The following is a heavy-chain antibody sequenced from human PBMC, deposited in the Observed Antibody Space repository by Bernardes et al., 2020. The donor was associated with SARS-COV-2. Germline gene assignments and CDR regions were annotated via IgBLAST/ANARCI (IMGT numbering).Heavy chain of an antibody. CDR2: IGVYNGIT. Sequence: ASVKVSCKSSGYTFSNYGINWVRQAPGQGLEWMAWIGVYNGITKYARKFQDRVTMTTDTSTSTAYLELGSLTSDDTAVYYCARGSLFYHNDEGPFHDWGQGTLVTVSS. CDR3: ARGSLFYHNDEGPFHD. CDR1: GYTFSNYG. D-gene: IGHD2-2*01. V-gene: IGHV1-18*04. J-gene: IGHJ4*02.